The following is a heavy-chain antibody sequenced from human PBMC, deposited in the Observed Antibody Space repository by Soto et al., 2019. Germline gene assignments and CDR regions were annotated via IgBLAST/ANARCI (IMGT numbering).Heavy chain of an antibody. CDR2: IRNQSSQETT. CDR1: GFPGDDFA. CDR3: SGAESPDTAYFSLD. D-gene: IGHD1-26*01. Sequence: PGGSLRLSCTGSGFPGDDFARNWVRQAPGKGLEWVGLIRNQSSQETTEYSAAVKGRFTISRDTSNGIAYIQINSLNIEDSAVSYCSGAESPDTAYFSLDWGQGTRVTVSS. V-gene: IGHV3-49*04. J-gene: IGHJ4*02.